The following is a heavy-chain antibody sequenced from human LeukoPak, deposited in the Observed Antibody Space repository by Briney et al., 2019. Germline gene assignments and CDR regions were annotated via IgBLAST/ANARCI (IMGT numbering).Heavy chain of an antibody. Sequence: PSEGLSLTCIVSSGSIISMRYYWGGVRQPRGKGLEWFWISYYSGSTYYNPSLEGRFTISVDTSTNQSSLKLSSVTAADTAVYYCARQLQGANYDVWSGYHNWFDPWGQGTLVTVSS. CDR1: SGSIISMRYY. CDR3: ARQLQGANYDVWSGYHNWFDP. V-gene: IGHV4-39*01. D-gene: IGHD3-3*01. J-gene: IGHJ5*02. CDR2: SYYSGST.